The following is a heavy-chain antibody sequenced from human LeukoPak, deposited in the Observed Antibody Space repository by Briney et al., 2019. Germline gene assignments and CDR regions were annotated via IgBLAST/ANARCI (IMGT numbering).Heavy chain of an antibody. V-gene: IGHV3-21*01. CDR1: GFTFSSYS. CDR3: ARASTTGGFDY. J-gene: IGHJ4*02. CDR2: ISSSSSYI. Sequence: GGSLRLSCAASGFTFSSYSMNWVHQAPGKGLEWVSSISSSSSYIYYADSVKGRFTISRDNAKNSLYLQMNSLRAEDTAVYYCARASTTGGFDYWGQGTLVTVSS. D-gene: IGHD1-26*01.